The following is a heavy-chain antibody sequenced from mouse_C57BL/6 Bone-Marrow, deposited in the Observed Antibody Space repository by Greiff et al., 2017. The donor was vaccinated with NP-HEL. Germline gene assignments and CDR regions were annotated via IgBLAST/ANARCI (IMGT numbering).Heavy chain of an antibody. V-gene: IGHV5-12*01. D-gene: IGHD1-1*01. CDR2: ISNGGGST. CDR1: GFTFSDYY. Sequence: EVQGVESGGGLVQPGGSLKLSCAASGFTFSDYYMYWVRQTPEKRLEWVAYISNGGGSTYYPDTVKGRFTISRDNAKNTLYLQLSRRKSEDTAMYYVARRPYGSSYWYFDVWGTGTTVTVSS. CDR3: ARRPYGSSYWYFDV. J-gene: IGHJ1*03.